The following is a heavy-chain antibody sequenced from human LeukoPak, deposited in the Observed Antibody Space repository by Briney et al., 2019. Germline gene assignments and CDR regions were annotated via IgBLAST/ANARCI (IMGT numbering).Heavy chain of an antibody. CDR1: GFAVKDNF. Sequence: GGSLRLSCAASGFAVKDNFMSWVRQAPGKGLEWVSVLYSGGATYYADSVKGRFTISRDNSKNIVFLQMNDLRTEDTAFYYCTRDSANYHFAYWGQGALVTVSS. D-gene: IGHD4/OR15-4a*01. CDR3: TRDSANYHFAY. J-gene: IGHJ4*02. V-gene: IGHV3-66*01. CDR2: LYSGGAT.